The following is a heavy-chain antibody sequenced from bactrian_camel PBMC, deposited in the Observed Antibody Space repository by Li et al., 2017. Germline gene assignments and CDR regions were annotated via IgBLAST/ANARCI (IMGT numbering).Heavy chain of an antibody. CDR2: VYSDGIYT. CDR3: HAGRDQPNY. V-gene: IGHV3S11*01. J-gene: IGHJ4*01. CDR1: GFTFKNYY. Sequence: VQLVESGGGLVQPGESLRLSCAASGFTFKNYYMSWVRQAPGKGLEWVSSVYSDGIYTHYADSVKGRFTISRDNAKNTVYLQMNSLNSEDTALYYCHAGRDQPNYWGQGTQVTVS.